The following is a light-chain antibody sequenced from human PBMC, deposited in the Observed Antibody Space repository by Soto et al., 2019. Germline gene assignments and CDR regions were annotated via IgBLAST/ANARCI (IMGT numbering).Light chain of an antibody. J-gene: IGKJ1*01. CDR3: QQYGSSPRT. V-gene: IGKV3-20*01. CDR2: GAS. Sequence: EIVLTQSPGTLSLSPGETATLSCRASQTVNSDYLAWFQQRPGQAPRLLISGASTGATGIPARFSGSGSGTDFTLTISRLEPEDFAVYYCQQYGSSPRTFGQGTKVDI. CDR1: QTVNSDY.